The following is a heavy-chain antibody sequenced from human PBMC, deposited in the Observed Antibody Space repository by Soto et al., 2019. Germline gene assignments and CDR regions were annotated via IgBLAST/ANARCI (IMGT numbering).Heavy chain of an antibody. CDR1: GGSFSGYY. CDR2: IIHIGST. V-gene: IGHV4-34*12. D-gene: IGHD2-15*01. CDR3: ARAQKDIVVVVAAGYYYYYYMDV. J-gene: IGHJ6*03. Sequence: SETLSLTCAVYGGSFSGYYWSWIRQPPGKGLEWIGEIIHIGSTNYNPSLKSRFTISVDTSKNQFSLKLSSVTAADTAVYYCARAQKDIVVVVAAGYYYYYYMDVWGKGTTVTVS.